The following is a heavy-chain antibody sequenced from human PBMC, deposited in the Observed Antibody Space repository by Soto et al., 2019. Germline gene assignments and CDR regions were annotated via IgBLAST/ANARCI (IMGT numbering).Heavy chain of an antibody. CDR2: IYYSGST. CDR3: ARYRVAARPGGWFDP. D-gene: IGHD6-6*01. CDR1: GGSIISYY. J-gene: IGHJ5*02. Sequence: SETLSLTCTVSGGSIISYYWSWIRQPPGKGLEWIGYIYYSGSTNYNPSLKSRVTISVDTSKNQFSLKLSSVTAADTAVYYCARYRVAARPGGWFDPWGQGTLVTVSS. V-gene: IGHV4-59*01.